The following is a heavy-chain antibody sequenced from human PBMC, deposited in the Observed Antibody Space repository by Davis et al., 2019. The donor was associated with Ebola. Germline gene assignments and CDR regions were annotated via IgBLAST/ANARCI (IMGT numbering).Heavy chain of an antibody. D-gene: IGHD2-15*01. J-gene: IGHJ6*02. CDR2: IYTSGST. Sequence: SETLSLTCTVSGGSISSGSYYWNWIRQPGGKGLEWLGHIYTSGSTTYNSSLKSRVTISIATSRNQFSLKLSSVTAADTAVYYCARDHCSGGSCYVYGMDVWGQGTTVTVSS. CDR3: ARDHCSGGSCYVYGMDV. CDR1: GGSISSGSYY. V-gene: IGHV4-61*09.